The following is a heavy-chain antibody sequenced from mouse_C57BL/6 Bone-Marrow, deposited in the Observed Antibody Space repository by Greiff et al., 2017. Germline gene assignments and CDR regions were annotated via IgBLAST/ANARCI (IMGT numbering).Heavy chain of an antibody. Sequence: EVKLMESGGGLVKPGGSLKLSCAASGFTFSSYAMSWVRQTPEKRLEWVANISDGGSYTYYPDTVKGRFTISRDNAKNNLYLQMSHLKSEDTVMYYCARDGPIYYDYFDDWGKGTTLTVSS. CDR3: ARDGPIYYDYFDD. V-gene: IGHV5-4*01. J-gene: IGHJ2*01. CDR2: ISDGGSYT. CDR1: GFTFSSYA. D-gene: IGHD2-4*01.